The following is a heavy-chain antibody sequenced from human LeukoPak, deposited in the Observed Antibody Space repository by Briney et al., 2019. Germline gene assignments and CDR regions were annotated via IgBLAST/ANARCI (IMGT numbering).Heavy chain of an antibody. J-gene: IGHJ5*02. CDR3: ARRRHSSPSVDP. CDR1: GYSISSNYY. D-gene: IGHD6-6*01. V-gene: IGHV4-38-2*01. CDR2: IYHSGST. Sequence: PSETLSLTCAVSGYSISSNYYWAWIRQPPGKGLEWIGSIYHSGSTYYNPSLKSRVTISVDTSKNQFSLKLSSVTAADTAVYYCARRRHSSPSVDPWGQGTLVTVSS.